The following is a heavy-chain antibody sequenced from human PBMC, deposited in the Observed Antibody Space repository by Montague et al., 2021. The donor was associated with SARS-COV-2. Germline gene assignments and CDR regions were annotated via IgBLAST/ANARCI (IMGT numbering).Heavy chain of an antibody. CDR2: ISRSGDLI. D-gene: IGHD4-11*01. CDR1: GFTFSSYE. CDR3: ARHYSDYFYDYYGMDV. V-gene: IGHV3-48*03. Sequence: SLRLSCSASGFTFSSYEMNWVRQAPGKGLEWLSYISRSGDLIYYXDSVKGRFTISRDNAKRSLCLQMTSLRAEDTAVYYCARHYSDYFYDYYGMDVWGQGTTVTVSS. J-gene: IGHJ6*02.